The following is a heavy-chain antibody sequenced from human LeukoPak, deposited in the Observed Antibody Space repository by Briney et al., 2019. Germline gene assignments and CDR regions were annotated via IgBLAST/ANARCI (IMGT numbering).Heavy chain of an antibody. CDR2: IKEDGSEK. D-gene: IGHD1-26*01. Sequence: PGGSLRLSCAASGFTFSNYWMSWVRQAPGKGLQWVANIKEDGSEKYYVDSVKGRFTLSRDNAKNSLYLQMNSLRDEDTAVYYCARGGSYFFSWGQGTLATVSS. CDR1: GFTFSNYW. J-gene: IGHJ4*02. V-gene: IGHV3-7*05. CDR3: ARGGSYFFS.